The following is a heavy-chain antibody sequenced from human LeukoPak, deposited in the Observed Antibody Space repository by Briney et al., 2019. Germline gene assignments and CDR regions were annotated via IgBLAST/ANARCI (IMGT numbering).Heavy chain of an antibody. D-gene: IGHD1-26*01. V-gene: IGHV4-39*01. CDR1: GGSISSSRYY. J-gene: IGHJ4*02. Sequence: SETLSLTCTVSGGSISSSRYYWGWIRQPPGKGLEWIGSIYYSGSTYYNPSLKSRVTISVDTSKNQFSLKLSSVTAADTAVYYCARHEGDLDYWGQGTLVTVSS. CDR3: ARHEGDLDY. CDR2: IYYSGST.